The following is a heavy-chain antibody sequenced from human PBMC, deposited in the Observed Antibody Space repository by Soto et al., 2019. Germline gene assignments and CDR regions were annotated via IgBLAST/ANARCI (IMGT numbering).Heavy chain of an antibody. Sequence: EVLLVESGGGLVQPGGSLRLSCAASGFTFSSYWMHWVRHDPGKGLVWVSRINSDGSSTNYADSVKGRFTISRDNAKNTLHLQMSSLRAEDTAVYYCVRGSSGWYGVDSWGQGTLVTVSS. CDR1: GFTFSSYW. D-gene: IGHD6-19*01. J-gene: IGHJ4*02. CDR2: INSDGSST. V-gene: IGHV3-74*01. CDR3: VRGSSGWYGVDS.